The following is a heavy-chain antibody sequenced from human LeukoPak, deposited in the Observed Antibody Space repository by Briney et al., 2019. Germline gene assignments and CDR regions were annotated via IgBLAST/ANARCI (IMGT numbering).Heavy chain of an antibody. D-gene: IGHD5-18*01. V-gene: IGHV1-46*01. CDR2: MNPSGGST. CDR1: GYTFTSHY. Sequence: ASVKVSCKASGYTFTSHYMQWVRQAPGQGLEWMGIMNPSGGSTRYAQKFQGRATMTRDTSTSTVYMELSSLRSEDTAVYFCARGGMGIQSWPFDYWGQGTPVTVSS. J-gene: IGHJ4*02. CDR3: ARGGMGIQSWPFDY.